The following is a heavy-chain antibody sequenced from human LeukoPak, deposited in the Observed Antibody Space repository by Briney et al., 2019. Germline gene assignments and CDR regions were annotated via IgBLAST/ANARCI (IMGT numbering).Heavy chain of an antibody. CDR2: ISSSGSTI. CDR3: ASGVYDSSGYRAGDEY. D-gene: IGHD3-22*01. Sequence: GGSLRLSCAASGFTFSDYYMSWIRQAPGKGLEWVSYISSSGSTIYYADSVKGRFTISRDNAKNSLWLQMNSLRAEDTAVYYCASGVYDSSGYRAGDEYWGQGTLVTVSS. J-gene: IGHJ4*02. V-gene: IGHV3-11*01. CDR1: GFTFSDYY.